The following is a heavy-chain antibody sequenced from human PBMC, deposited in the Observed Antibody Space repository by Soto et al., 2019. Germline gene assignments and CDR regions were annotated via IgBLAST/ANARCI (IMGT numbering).Heavy chain of an antibody. Sequence: QVQLVQSGAEVKKPGSSVTVSCKASGGTFGNSAISWGRQAPGQGLEWMGGSIPIFPTPDYATKFQGRVTITADESTSPAYMELTSLRSEDTAVYYCARDKARQQTGWNYYDGMDGWGQGTTVTV. J-gene: IGHJ6*02. V-gene: IGHV1-69*12. CDR1: GGTFGNSA. CDR2: SIPIFPTP. CDR3: ARDKARQQTGWNYYDGMDG. D-gene: IGHD1-1*01.